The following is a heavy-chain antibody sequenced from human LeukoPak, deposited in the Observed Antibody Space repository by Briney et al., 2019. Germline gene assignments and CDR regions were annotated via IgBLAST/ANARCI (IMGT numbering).Heavy chain of an antibody. CDR3: ATEIDYGGYVYNFDY. Sequence: GGSLRLSCAASGFTFSSYAMYWVRQAPGKGLEYVSAISTNGGSTYYANSVKGRFTISRDNSKNTLSLQMNSLRAEDTAVYYCATEIDYGGYVYNFDYWGQGTLVTVSS. V-gene: IGHV3-64*04. J-gene: IGHJ4*02. CDR1: GFTFSSYA. D-gene: IGHD4-17*01. CDR2: ISTNGGST.